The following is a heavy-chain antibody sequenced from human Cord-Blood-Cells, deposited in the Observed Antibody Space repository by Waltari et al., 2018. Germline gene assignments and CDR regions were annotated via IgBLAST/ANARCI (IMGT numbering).Heavy chain of an antibody. CDR2: IYYSGSN. CDR1: GGSISSSSSY. CDR3: AGHEPPFTMFGVGDAFDI. J-gene: IGHJ3*02. V-gene: IGHV4-39*01. Sequence: QLQLQVSVPGLVKSSENLSLTCTVPGGSISSSSSYWGYIRQPPGKGLEWIGSIYYSGSNDYSPSLKSRVSISVDTSKNQCARELGTVTAADTAVYYCAGHEPPFTMFGVGDAFDICGQGTMVTVST. D-gene: IGHD3-3*01.